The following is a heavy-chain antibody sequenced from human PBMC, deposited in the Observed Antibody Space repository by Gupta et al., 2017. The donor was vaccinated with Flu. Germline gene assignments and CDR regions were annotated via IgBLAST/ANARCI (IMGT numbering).Heavy chain of an antibody. CDR3: VREQRDSSSTMMISVT. D-gene: IGHD3/OR15-3a*01. V-gene: IGHV3-66*02. Sequence: EVQLVESGGAMVQPGGSLSLPCAASGFDISAAYLSWVRQAPGEGLTWVSIIHIGGGTSYADSVHGLFTISRDLSRNTVHLQLENVRLDDSGIYYCVREQRDSSSTMMISVTGGRGTLVTVSS. CDR1: GFDISAAY. J-gene: IGHJ4*02. CDR2: IHIGGGT.